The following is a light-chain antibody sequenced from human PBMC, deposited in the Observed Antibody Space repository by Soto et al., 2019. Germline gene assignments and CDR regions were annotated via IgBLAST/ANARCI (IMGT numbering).Light chain of an antibody. CDR1: QSVSSSY. Sequence: EIVVTQSPGTLSLSPRERATLSCMASQSVSSSYLAWYQQKPGQAPRLLIYGASSRATGIPDRFSGSGSGTDFTLAISRLEPEDFAVYYCQQYGSSPFTVGQGTRLEI. CDR2: GAS. CDR3: QQYGSSPFT. V-gene: IGKV3-20*01. J-gene: IGKJ5*01.